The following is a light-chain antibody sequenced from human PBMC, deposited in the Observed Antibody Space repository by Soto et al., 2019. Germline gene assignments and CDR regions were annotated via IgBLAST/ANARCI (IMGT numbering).Light chain of an antibody. CDR2: GAS. CDR3: QQYGSSPPLT. V-gene: IGKV3-20*01. CDR1: QSVSSSY. J-gene: IGKJ4*01. Sequence: EIVLTQSPGTLSLSPGERATLSCRASQSVSSSYLAWYQQKPGQAPRLLIYGASSRATGIPDRFSGSGSGTDSTLTISRLEPEDFAVYYCQQYGSSPPLTFAGGTKVEIK.